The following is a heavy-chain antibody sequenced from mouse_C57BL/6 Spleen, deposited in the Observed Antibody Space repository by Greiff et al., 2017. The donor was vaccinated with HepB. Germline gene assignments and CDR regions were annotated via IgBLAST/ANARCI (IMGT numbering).Heavy chain of an antibody. CDR3: AEGAWFAY. V-gene: IGHV1-82*01. Sequence: QVQLKESGPELVKPGASVKISCKASGYAFSSSWMNWVKQRPGKGLEWIGRIYPGDGDTNYNGKFKGKATLTADKSSSTAYMQLRSLTSEDSAVYFCAEGAWFAYWGQGTLVTVSA. CDR2: IYPGDGDT. CDR1: GYAFSSSW. J-gene: IGHJ3*01.